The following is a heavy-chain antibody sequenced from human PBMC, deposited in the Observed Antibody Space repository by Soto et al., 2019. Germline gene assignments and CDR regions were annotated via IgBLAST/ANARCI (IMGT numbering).Heavy chain of an antibody. D-gene: IGHD2-2*01. V-gene: IGHV1-18*04. CDR3: ARGQRVVVPAATYNWFDP. J-gene: IGHJ5*02. CDR2: ISAYNGNT. CDR1: GYTFTSYG. Sequence: ASVKVSCKASGYTFTSYGISWVRQAPGQGLEWMGWISAYNGNTNYAQKLLGRVTMTTDTSTSTAYMELRSLRSDDTAVYYCARGQRVVVPAATYNWFDPWGQGTLVTVSS.